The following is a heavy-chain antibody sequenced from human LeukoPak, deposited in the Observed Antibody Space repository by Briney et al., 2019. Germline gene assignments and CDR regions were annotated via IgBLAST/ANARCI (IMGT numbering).Heavy chain of an antibody. CDR2: ISYDGSNK. D-gene: IGHD6-19*01. CDR1: GLTSSSHW. CDR3: AKELAVADAFDI. V-gene: IGHV3-30*18. J-gene: IGHJ3*02. Sequence: GGSLRLSCAASGLTSSSHWMHWVRQAPGKGLEWVAVISYDGSNKYYADSVKGRFTISRDNSKNTLYLQMNSLRAEDTAVYYCAKELAVADAFDIWGQGTMVTVSS.